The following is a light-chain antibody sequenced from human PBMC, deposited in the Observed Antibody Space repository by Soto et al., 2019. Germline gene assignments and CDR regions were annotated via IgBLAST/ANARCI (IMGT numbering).Light chain of an antibody. V-gene: IGLV2-8*01. CDR1: SSDVGGYNY. J-gene: IGLJ2*01. CDR3: SSYAGSLAV. CDR2: EVS. Sequence: QSALTQPPSASGSPGQSVTISCTGTSSDVGGYNYVSWYQQHPGKAPKLMIYEVSKRPSGVPDRFSGSKSGNTASLTVSGLQAEDEADYYCSSYAGSLAVFGGGTKVTVL.